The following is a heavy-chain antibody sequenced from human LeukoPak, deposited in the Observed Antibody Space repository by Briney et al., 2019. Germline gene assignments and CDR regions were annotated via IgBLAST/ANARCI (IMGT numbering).Heavy chain of an antibody. Sequence: GGSLRLSCAASGFTFSDYYMSWIRQAPGKWLEWVSYIISSSSYTNYADSVKGRFTISRDNAKNSLYLQMNSLRAEDTAVYYCARAGDIDAFDIWGQGTMVTVSS. CDR1: GFTFSDYY. V-gene: IGHV3-11*06. J-gene: IGHJ3*02. D-gene: IGHD2-15*01. CDR3: ARAGDIDAFDI. CDR2: IISSSSYT.